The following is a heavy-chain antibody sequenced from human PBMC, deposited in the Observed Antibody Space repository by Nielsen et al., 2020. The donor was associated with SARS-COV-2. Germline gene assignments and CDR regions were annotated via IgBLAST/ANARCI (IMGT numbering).Heavy chain of an antibody. CDR3: AKDASSSWDDFYYMDV. CDR2: ISYDGIYK. D-gene: IGHD6-13*01. CDR1: GFTFSSSG. J-gene: IGHJ6*03. V-gene: IGHV3-30*18. Sequence: GGSLRLSCTASGFTFSSSGMHWVRQAPGKGLEWVAVISYDGIYKYHADSVKGRFTISRDNSENTLYLQMSSLRAEDTAVYYCAKDASSSWDDFYYMDVWGKGTTVTVSS.